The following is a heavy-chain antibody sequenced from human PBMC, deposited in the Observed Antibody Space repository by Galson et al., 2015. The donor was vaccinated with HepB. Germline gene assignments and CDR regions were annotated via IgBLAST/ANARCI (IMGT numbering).Heavy chain of an antibody. CDR1: GFTFSNAW. J-gene: IGHJ2*01. CDR3: TTEPAQTMIVVVIKYWYFDL. CDR2: IKSKTDGGTT. D-gene: IGHD3-22*01. Sequence: SLRLSCAASGFTFSNAWMSWVRQAPGKGLEWVGRIKSKTDGGTTDYAAPVKGRFTISRDDSKDTLYLQMNSLKTEDTAVYYCTTEPAQTMIVVVIKYWYFDLWGRGTLVTVSS. V-gene: IGHV3-15*01.